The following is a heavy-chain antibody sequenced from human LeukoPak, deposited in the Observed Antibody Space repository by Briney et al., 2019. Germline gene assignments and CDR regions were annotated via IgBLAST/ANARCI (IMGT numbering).Heavy chain of an antibody. V-gene: IGHV4-59*01. CDR3: AREKSGYSSGWTDY. CDR1: GGSISSYY. Sequence: SETLSLTCTVSGGSISSYYWSWIRQPPRKGLEWIGYIYYSGSPNYNPSLKSRVTISVDTSKNQFSLKLSSVTAADTAVYYCAREKSGYSSGWTDYWGQGTLVTVSS. J-gene: IGHJ4*02. D-gene: IGHD6-19*01. CDR2: IYYSGSP.